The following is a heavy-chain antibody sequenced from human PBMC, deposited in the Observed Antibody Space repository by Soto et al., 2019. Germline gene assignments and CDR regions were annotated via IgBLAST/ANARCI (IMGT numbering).Heavy chain of an antibody. Sequence: GGSLRLSCAASGFTFSNYAVTWVRQAPGKGLEWVSTISGSGGSTYYADSVKGQVTISADKSISTAYLQWSSLKASDTAMYYCARTSAAGKYYYGMDVWGQGTTVTVSS. CDR1: GFTFSNYA. D-gene: IGHD6-13*01. CDR3: ARTSAAGKYYYGMDV. V-gene: IGHV3-23*01. CDR2: ISGSGGST. J-gene: IGHJ6*02.